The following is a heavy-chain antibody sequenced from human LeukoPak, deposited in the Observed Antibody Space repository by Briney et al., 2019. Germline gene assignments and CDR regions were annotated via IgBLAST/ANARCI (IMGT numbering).Heavy chain of an antibody. CDR2: IKSKTDGGTT. V-gene: IGHV3-15*01. J-gene: IGHJ1*01. D-gene: IGHD1-14*01. CDR1: GFTFSRYE. CDR3: TTIARRALYFQH. Sequence: PGGSLRLSCAASGFTFSRYEMNWVRQAPGKGLEWVGRIKSKTDGGTTDYAAPVKGRFTISRDDSKNTLYLQMNSLKTEDTAVYYCTTIARRALYFQHWGQGTLVTVSS.